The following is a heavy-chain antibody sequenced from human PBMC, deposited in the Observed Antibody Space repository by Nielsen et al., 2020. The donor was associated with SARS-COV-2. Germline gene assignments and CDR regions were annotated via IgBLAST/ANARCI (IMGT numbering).Heavy chain of an antibody. V-gene: IGHV4-34*01. J-gene: IGHJ6*02. Sequence: RQAPGKGLEWIGEINHSGSTNYNPSLKSRVTISVDTSKNQFSLKLSSVTAADTAVYYCARGWNYYGSGSYPHYYYYGMDVWGQGTTVTVSS. CDR2: INHSGST. CDR3: ARGWNYYGSGSYPHYYYYGMDV. D-gene: IGHD3-10*01.